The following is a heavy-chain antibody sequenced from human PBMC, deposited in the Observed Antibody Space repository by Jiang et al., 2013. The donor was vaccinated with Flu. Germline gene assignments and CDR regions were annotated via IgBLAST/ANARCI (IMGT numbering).Heavy chain of an antibody. V-gene: IGHV3-30*18. Sequence: VQLLESGGGVVQPGRSLRLSCAASGFTFSSYGMHWVRQAPGKGLEWVAVIPYDGRIQYYADSVKGRFIISRDNSKNTLYLQMNTLRAEDTAVYYCAKDINLEWLSAGPVFDIWGQGTMVTVSS. CDR1: GFTFSSYG. D-gene: IGHD3-3*01. J-gene: IGHJ3*02. CDR3: AKDINLEWLSAGPVFDI. CDR2: IPYDGRIQ.